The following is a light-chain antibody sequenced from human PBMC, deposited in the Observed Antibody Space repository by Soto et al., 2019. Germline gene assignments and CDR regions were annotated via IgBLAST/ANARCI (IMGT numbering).Light chain of an antibody. CDR3: QHYSSSPRT. J-gene: IGKJ1*01. CDR1: QNVMYN. Sequence: EIVLTQSPATLSVSPGGRATLSCRASQNVMYNLAWYQKKPGHAPRLLVYGASTRATDAPPRFRGSGSGTEFSLTISSLQSEDYSDYFSQHYSSSPRTFGQGSRVEIK. CDR2: GAS. V-gene: IGKV3-15*01.